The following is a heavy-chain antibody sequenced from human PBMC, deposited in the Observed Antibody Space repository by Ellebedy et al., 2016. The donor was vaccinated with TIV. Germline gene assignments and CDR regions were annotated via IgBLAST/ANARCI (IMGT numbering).Heavy chain of an antibody. CDR1: GYTFTSYH. J-gene: IGHJ3*01. V-gene: IGHV1-18*01. CDR2: INTANGNT. Sequence: AASVTVSCKTSGYTFTSYHLHWVRQAPGQGLEWLGWINTANGNTNYAQQLQERVTLTIDTSTRTAYMELRSLRPGDTAVYYCAKEDESDAFDAWGQGTLVTVSS. CDR3: AKEDESDAFDA.